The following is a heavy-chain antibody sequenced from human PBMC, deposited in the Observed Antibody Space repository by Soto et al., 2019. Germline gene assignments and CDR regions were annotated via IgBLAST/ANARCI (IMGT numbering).Heavy chain of an antibody. CDR3: AVDSLANLDY. D-gene: IGHD3-3*01. CDR2: ISYDGSDK. J-gene: IGHJ4*02. Sequence: SLRLSCAASGFTFSSKAMHWVRQAPGKGLEWVAVISYDGSDKYYADSMKGRFTISRDNSKNTLYLQMSSLRVEDTAVYYCAVDSLANLDYWGQGTLVTVSS. V-gene: IGHV3-30-3*01. CDR1: GFTFSSKA.